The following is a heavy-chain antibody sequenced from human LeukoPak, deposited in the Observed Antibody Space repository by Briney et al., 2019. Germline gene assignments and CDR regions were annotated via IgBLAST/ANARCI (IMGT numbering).Heavy chain of an antibody. J-gene: IGHJ5*02. D-gene: IGHD3-3*01. CDR3: ARSLLRNRNWFDP. Sequence: TGGSLRLSCAASGFTFSSYSMNWVRQAPGKGLVWVSRINSDGSSTSYADSVKGRFTISRDNAKNTLYLQMNSLRAEDTAVYYCARSLLRNRNWFDPWGQGTLVTVSS. CDR2: INSDGSST. CDR1: GFTFSSYS. V-gene: IGHV3-74*01.